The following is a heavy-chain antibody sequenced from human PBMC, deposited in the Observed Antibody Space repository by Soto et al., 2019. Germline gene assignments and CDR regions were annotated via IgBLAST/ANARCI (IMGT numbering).Heavy chain of an antibody. Sequence: GGSLRLSCAASGFTFSSYGMHWFRQAPGKGLEWVAVISYDGSNKYYADSVKGRFTISRDNCKIKLYLQMNSLRAEDTAVYYCAKDLRATTVRGVIITDVPYGMDGWGQGTTVTVSS. CDR3: AKDLRATTVRGVIITDVPYGMDG. CDR1: GFTFSSYG. J-gene: IGHJ6*02. CDR2: ISYDGSNK. D-gene: IGHD3-10*01. V-gene: IGHV3-30*18.